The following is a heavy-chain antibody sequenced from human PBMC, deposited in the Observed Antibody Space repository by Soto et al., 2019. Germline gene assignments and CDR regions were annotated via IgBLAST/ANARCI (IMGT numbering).Heavy chain of an antibody. J-gene: IGHJ6*02. D-gene: IGHD3-3*01. CDR1: GFTFHDHG. CDR3: AKDDGGVWSAPRVGRYPYVGMDV. V-gene: IGHV3-9*01. Sequence: EVQLVESRGGLVQPGGSLRLSCVASGFTFHDHGMHWVRQVPGRGLEWVSGISWDSAIKDYGDSVDGRFTISRDNAKNSLYLQMDILRLEDTAIYYCAKDDGGVWSAPRVGRYPYVGMDVWGQGTSVTVSS. CDR2: ISWDSAIK.